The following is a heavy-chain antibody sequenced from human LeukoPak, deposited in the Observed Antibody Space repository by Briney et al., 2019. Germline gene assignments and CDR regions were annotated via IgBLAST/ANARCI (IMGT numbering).Heavy chain of an antibody. V-gene: IGHV3-30*03. D-gene: IGHD3-22*01. CDR2: ISYDGSNK. J-gene: IGHJ5*02. Sequence: PGGSLRLSCAASGFTFSSYGMHWVRQAPGKGLEWVAVISYDGSNKYYADSVKGRFTISRDNSKNTPYLQMNSPRAEDTAVYYCAREKYYYDSSGYPNWFDPWGQGTLVTVSS. CDR1: GFTFSSYG. CDR3: AREKYYYDSSGYPNWFDP.